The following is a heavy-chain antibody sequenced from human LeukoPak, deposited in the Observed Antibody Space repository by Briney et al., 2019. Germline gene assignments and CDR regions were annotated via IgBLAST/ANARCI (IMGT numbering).Heavy chain of an antibody. CDR3: ARDRFGITFGGVIVDGMDV. CDR1: GGTFSSYA. D-gene: IGHD3-16*02. Sequence: SVKVSCKASGGTFSSYAISWVRQAPGQGLEWMGGINPIFGTANYAQKFQGRVTITADESTSTAYMELSSLRSEDTAVYYCARDRFGITFGGVIVDGMDVWGQGTTVTVSS. V-gene: IGHV1-69*13. CDR2: INPIFGTA. J-gene: IGHJ6*02.